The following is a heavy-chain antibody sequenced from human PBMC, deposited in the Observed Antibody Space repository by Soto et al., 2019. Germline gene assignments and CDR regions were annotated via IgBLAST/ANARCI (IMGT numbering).Heavy chain of an antibody. CDR3: VRCWGTGDGSNLAYNWLDP. CDR1: GFTFSSYP. J-gene: IGHJ5*02. D-gene: IGHD1-1*01. CDR2: ISYDETSK. Sequence: QVQLVESGGGVVQSGRSLRLSCAASGFTFSSYPMHWVRQAPGKGLEWVAVISYDETSKYYADSVKGRFTISRDNSKNTLYLQMNSLRAEDTAVYYCVRCWGTGDGSNLAYNWLDPWGQGTLVTVSS. V-gene: IGHV3-30-3*01.